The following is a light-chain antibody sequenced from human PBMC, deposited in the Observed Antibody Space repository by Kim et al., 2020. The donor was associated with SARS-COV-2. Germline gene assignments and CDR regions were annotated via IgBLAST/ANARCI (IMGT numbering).Light chain of an antibody. Sequence: PGTTARITCGGTNLGRNSVPWYQQKPGQAPVLVIYYDSDRPSGIPERFSGSNSGNTATLTISRVEAGDEADYYCQVWDSSSDHVVFGGGTQLTVL. J-gene: IGLJ2*01. V-gene: IGLV3-21*04. CDR2: YDS. CDR1: NLGRNS. CDR3: QVWDSSSDHVV.